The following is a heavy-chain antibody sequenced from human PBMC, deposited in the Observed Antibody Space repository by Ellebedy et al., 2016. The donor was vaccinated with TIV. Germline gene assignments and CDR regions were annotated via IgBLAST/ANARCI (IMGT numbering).Heavy chain of an antibody. Sequence: GGSLRLXCAASGFTFSAYSMMWVRQAPGKGLEWVSSISSSSSYIYYADSVKGRFTISRDNAKNSLYLQMNSLRAEDTAVYYCARDSGSSADAFDIWGQGTMVTVSS. CDR3: ARDSGSSADAFDI. J-gene: IGHJ3*02. D-gene: IGHD1-26*01. CDR2: ISSSSSYI. V-gene: IGHV3-21*01. CDR1: GFTFSAYS.